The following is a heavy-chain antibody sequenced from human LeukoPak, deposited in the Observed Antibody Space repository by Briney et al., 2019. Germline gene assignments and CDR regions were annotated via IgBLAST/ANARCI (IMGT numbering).Heavy chain of an antibody. J-gene: IGHJ5*02. D-gene: IGHD3-3*01. CDR2: ISYDGSNK. CDR3: AREAVPDHDFWSGYYNRFDWFDP. Sequence: GRSLRLSCAASGFTFSSYAMHWVRQAPGKGLEWVAVISYDGSNKYYADSVKGRFTISRDNSKNTLYLQMNSLRAEDTAVYYCAREAVPDHDFWSGYYNRFDWFDPWGQGTLVTVSS. CDR1: GFTFSSYA. V-gene: IGHV3-30-3*01.